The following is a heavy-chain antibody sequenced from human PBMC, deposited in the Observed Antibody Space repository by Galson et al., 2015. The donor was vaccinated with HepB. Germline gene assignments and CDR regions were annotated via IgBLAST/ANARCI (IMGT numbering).Heavy chain of an antibody. Sequence: SLRLSCAASGFTFSSYAMSWVRQAPGKGLEWVSAISGSGGSTYYADSVKGRFTISRDNSKNTLYLQMNSLRAEDTAVYYCAKTRGGYYYYMDVWGKGTTVTVSS. CDR1: GFTFSSYA. CDR2: ISGSGGST. D-gene: IGHD3-10*01. J-gene: IGHJ6*03. CDR3: AKTRGGYYYYMDV. V-gene: IGHV3-23*01.